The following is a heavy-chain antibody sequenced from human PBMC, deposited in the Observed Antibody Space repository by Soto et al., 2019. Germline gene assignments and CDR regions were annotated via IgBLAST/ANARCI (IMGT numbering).Heavy chain of an antibody. Sequence: GGSLRLSCVASGLTFGSRAMSWVRQAPGEGLQWVSTITDTGGDAKYADSVRGRFVISRDTSKSQVSLTLTSVTAADTAIYYCARSAGSFGGGSYLGAWRQGTQVTVSS. V-gene: IGHV3-23*01. D-gene: IGHD3-16*02. J-gene: IGHJ5*02. CDR3: ARSAGSFGGGSYLGA. CDR1: GLTFGSRA. CDR2: ITDTGGDA.